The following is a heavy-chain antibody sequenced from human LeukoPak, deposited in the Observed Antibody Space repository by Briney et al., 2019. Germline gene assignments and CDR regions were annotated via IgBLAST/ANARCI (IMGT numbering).Heavy chain of an antibody. CDR1: GFSFSRYW. D-gene: IGHD3-22*01. J-gene: IGHJ3*02. CDR2: MNSDGSST. CDR3: ATGHYYDSSGYYPLPDAFDI. V-gene: IGHV3-74*01. Sequence: GGSLRLSCAASGFSFSRYWMHWVRQAPGKGLVWVSRMNSDGSSTNYADSVKGRFTISRDNAKDILYLQMNSLRAEDTAVYHCATGHYYDSSGYYPLPDAFDIWGQGTMVTVSS.